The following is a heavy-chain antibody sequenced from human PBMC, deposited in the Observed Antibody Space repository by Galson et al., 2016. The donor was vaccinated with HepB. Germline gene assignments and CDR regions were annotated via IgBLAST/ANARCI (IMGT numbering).Heavy chain of an antibody. CDR1: GFTFSSYS. J-gene: IGHJ4*02. CDR3: ARVQTFYDYTWGTSRPRYFDY. V-gene: IGHV3-21*04. Sequence: SLRLSCAASGFTFSSYSMNWVRQAPGKGLEWVSSISSSSSYIYYADSVKGRFTVSRDNAKNTLFLEMLNLRAEDTAVYYCARVQTFYDYTWGTSRPRYFDYGGQGTLVTVSS. CDR2: ISSSSSYI. D-gene: IGHD3-16*02.